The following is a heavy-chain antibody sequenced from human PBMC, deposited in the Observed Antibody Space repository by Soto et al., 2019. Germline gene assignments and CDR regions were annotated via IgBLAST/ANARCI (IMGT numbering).Heavy chain of an antibody. Sequence: GGSLRLSCAASGFTFSSYWMHWVRQAPGKGLVWVSRINSDGSSTSYADSVKGRFTISRDNAKNTLYLQMNSLRAEDTAVYYCARVSYDYIWGSYPKENAFDIWGQGTMVTVSS. D-gene: IGHD3-16*02. CDR1: GFTFSSYW. V-gene: IGHV3-74*01. CDR3: ARVSYDYIWGSYPKENAFDI. J-gene: IGHJ3*02. CDR2: INSDGSST.